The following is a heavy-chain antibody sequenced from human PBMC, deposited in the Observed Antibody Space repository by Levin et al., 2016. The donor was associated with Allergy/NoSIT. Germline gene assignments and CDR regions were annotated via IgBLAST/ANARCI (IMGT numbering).Heavy chain of an antibody. V-gene: IGHV3-21*01. CDR2: ISSSSGYI. CDR1: GFTFSSYS. J-gene: IGHJ4*01. CDR3: ARAEGYGSVHY. Sequence: GGSLRLSCEVSGFTFSSYSMNWVRQAPGKGLEWVSSISSSSGYIYYADSVKGRFTISRDNAKNALYLQMNSLRAEDTAVYYCARAEGYGSVHYWGHGILVTVSS. D-gene: IGHD3-10*01.